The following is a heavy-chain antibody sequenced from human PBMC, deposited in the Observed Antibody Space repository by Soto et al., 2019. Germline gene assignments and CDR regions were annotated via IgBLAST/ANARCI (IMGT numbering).Heavy chain of an antibody. CDR3: AKDINAFRGSTPPACY. D-gene: IGHD3-10*01. CDR1: VFTFSIYA. V-gene: IGHV3-23*01. Sequence: WGSLLVACAASVFTFSIYAMSWVRQAPGRGLEWLSDISSSRGSTYYADSVKGRFTISRDNSKNTLYRQMNSLRAEDTSVYYCAKDINAFRGSTPPACYWGQGTMVTVSS. CDR2: ISSSRGST. J-gene: IGHJ4*02.